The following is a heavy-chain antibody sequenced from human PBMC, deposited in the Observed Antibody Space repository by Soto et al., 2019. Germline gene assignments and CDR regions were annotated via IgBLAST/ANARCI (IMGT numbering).Heavy chain of an antibody. CDR1: GFTFSAYY. D-gene: IGHD2-2*01. CDR2: IGSSGSPI. Sequence: GGSLRLSCVASGFTFSAYYMTWIRQAPGKGLEWVSYIGSSGSPIYHADSVKGRFTISRDSAKNSLFLQMNSLRAEDTAVYYCARESSSTSANWFDPWGQGTLVTVSS. CDR3: ARESSSTSANWFDP. J-gene: IGHJ5*02. V-gene: IGHV3-11*01.